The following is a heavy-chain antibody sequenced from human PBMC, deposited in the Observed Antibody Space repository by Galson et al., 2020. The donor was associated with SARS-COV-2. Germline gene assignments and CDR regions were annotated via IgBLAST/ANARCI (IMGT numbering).Heavy chain of an antibody. J-gene: IGHJ4*02. D-gene: IGHD4-17*01. Sequence: GESLKISCAASGFTFSSYWMSWVRQAPGKGLEWVANIKQDGSEKYYVDSVKGRFTISRDNAKNSLYLQMNSLRAGDTAVYYCARDYGDYVSWYYFDYWGQGTLVTVSS. CDR1: GFTFSSYW. V-gene: IGHV3-7*01. CDR2: IKQDGSEK. CDR3: ARDYGDYVSWYYFDY.